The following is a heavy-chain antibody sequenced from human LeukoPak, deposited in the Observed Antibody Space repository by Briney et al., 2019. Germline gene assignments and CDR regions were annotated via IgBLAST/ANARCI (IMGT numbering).Heavy chain of an antibody. Sequence: KPGGSLRLSCAASGFTFSSYSMNWVRQAPGKGLEWVSSISSSSSYIYYADSVKGRFTISRDNAKNSLYLQMNSLRAEDTAVYYCARGSVEWLLYRYYFDYWGQGTLVTVSS. D-gene: IGHD3-3*01. CDR3: ARGSVEWLLYRYYFDY. CDR1: GFTFSSYS. J-gene: IGHJ4*02. V-gene: IGHV3-21*01. CDR2: ISSSSSYI.